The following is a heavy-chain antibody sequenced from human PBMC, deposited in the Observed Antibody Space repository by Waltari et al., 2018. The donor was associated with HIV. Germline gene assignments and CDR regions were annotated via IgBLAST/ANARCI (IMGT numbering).Heavy chain of an antibody. CDR1: GCTFSSSG. CDR3: AKDLGAFDL. D-gene: IGHD7-27*01. J-gene: IGHJ3*01. CDR2: IRYDGSNK. Sequence: QVHLVESGGGVVQSGGSLRLSCAASGCTFSSSGMPWVRQAPGKGLEWVAFIRYDGSNKYYADSVKGRFTIFRDNSKNTLYLQMNSLRAEDTAVYYCAKDLGAFDLWGQGTMVTVSS. V-gene: IGHV3-30*02.